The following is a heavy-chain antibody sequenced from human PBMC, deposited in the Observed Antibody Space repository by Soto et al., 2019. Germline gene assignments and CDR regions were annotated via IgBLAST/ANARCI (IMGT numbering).Heavy chain of an antibody. CDR3: AGDVDFATSIRP. CDR1: GGTFRSYT. V-gene: IGHV1-69*06. J-gene: IGHJ5*02. CDR2: IVPLFGST. D-gene: IGHD3-3*01. Sequence: QVQLVQSGAEVKKPGSSVKVSCKASGGTFRSYTISWVRQAPGQGLEWMGGIVPLFGSTNNAEDFQGRLTITTDTSATTDYRDLTRLTAADTAGSFCAGDVDFATSIRPWG.